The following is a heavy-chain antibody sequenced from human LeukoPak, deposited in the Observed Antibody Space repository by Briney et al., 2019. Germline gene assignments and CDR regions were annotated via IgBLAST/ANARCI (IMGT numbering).Heavy chain of an antibody. D-gene: IGHD7-27*01. CDR1: GFTFSSYG. CDR2: ISYDVSNK. Sequence: GRSLRLSCAASGFTFSSYGMHWVRQAPGKGLEWVAVISYDVSNKYYADSVKGRFTISRDNSKNTLYLQMNSLRAEDTAVYSCAKDQLTGDYDYSYGTFDIWGRGTMVTVSS. CDR3: AKDQLTGDYDYSYGTFDI. J-gene: IGHJ3*02. V-gene: IGHV3-30*18.